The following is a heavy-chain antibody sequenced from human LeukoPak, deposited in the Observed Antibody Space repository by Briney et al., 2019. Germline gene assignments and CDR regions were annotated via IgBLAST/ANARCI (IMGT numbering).Heavy chain of an antibody. CDR3: ARSARGSYWVWNYFDY. J-gene: IGHJ4*02. CDR1: GGSFSGYY. Sequence: SETLSLTCAVYGGSFSGYYWSWIRQPPGKGLEWSGEINHSGSTNYNPSLKSPVTISLDTSKDQFSLKLSSVTAADTAVYYCARSARGSYWVWNYFDYWGQGTLVTVSS. V-gene: IGHV4-34*01. D-gene: IGHD1-26*01. CDR2: INHSGST.